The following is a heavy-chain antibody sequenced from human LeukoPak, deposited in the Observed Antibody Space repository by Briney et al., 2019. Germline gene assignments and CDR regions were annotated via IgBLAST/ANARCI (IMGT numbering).Heavy chain of an antibody. CDR2: INHSGST. V-gene: IGHV4-34*01. Sequence: PSETLSLTCAVYGGSFSGYYWSWIRQPPGKGLEWIGEINHSGSTNYNPSLKSRVTISVDTSKNQFSLKLGSVTAADTAVYYCAASSSWYYYYYMDVWGKGTTVTISS. CDR1: GGSFSGYY. D-gene: IGHD6-13*01. J-gene: IGHJ6*03. CDR3: AASSSWYYYYYMDV.